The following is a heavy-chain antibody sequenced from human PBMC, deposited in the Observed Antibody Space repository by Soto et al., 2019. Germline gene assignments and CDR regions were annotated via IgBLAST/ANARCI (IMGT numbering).Heavy chain of an antibody. D-gene: IGHD3-16*02. Sequence: GGSLRLSCAASGFTFSNAWMSWVRQAPGKGLEWVGRIKSKTDGGTTDYAAPVKGRFTISRDDSKNTLYLQMNSLKTEDTAVYYCTTENYDYIWGSYRPTDYWGQGTLVTVSS. CDR2: IKSKTDGGTT. CDR3: TTENYDYIWGSYRPTDY. CDR1: GFTFSNAW. J-gene: IGHJ4*02. V-gene: IGHV3-15*01.